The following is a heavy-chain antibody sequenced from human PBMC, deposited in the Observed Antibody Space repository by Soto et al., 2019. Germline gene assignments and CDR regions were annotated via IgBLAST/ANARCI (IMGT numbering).Heavy chain of an antibody. V-gene: IGHV3-7*03. J-gene: IGHJ3*02. CDR1: GFTFSSYW. CDR3: ARACGRAVRPDAFDI. Sequence: GGSLRLSCAASGFTFSSYWMSWVRQAPGKGLEWEANIKQDGSEKYYVDSVKGRFTISRDNAKNSLYLQMNSLRAEDTAVYYCARACGRAVRPDAFDIWGQGTMVTVSS. D-gene: IGHD6-6*01. CDR2: IKQDGSEK.